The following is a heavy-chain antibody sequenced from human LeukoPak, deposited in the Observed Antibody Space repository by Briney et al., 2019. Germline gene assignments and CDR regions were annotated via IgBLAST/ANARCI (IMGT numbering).Heavy chain of an antibody. V-gene: IGHV1-18*01. CDR3: ARDSISLLWFGELLLNWFDP. Sequence: ASVEVSCKASGGTFSSYAISWVRQAPGQGLEWMGWISAYNGNTNYAQKLQGRVTMTTDTSTSTAYMELRSLRSDDTAVYYCARDSISLLWFGELLLNWFDPWGQGTLVTVSS. D-gene: IGHD3-10*01. CDR1: GGTFSSYA. CDR2: ISAYNGNT. J-gene: IGHJ5*02.